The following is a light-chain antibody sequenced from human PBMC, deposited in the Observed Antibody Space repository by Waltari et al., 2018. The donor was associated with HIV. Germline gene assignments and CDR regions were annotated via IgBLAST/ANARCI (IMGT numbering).Light chain of an antibody. V-gene: IGKV1-12*01. J-gene: IGKJ4*01. Sequence: DIQMTQSPSSVSASVGDRVTVTCRASQDVSTWVAWYQQKPGKAPKVLVYAASNLQSGVPSRFSGSGSGTDFTLTITSLQPEDFATYYCQQANSFPLTFGGGTKVDIK. CDR3: QQANSFPLT. CDR2: AAS. CDR1: QDVSTW.